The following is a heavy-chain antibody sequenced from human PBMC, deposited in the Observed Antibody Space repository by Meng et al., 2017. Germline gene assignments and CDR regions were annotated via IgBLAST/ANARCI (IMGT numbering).Heavy chain of an antibody. V-gene: IGHV7-4-1*02. CDR2: INTNTGNP. Sequence: ASVKVSCKASGYTFTSYAMNWVRQAPGQGLEWMGWINTNTGNPTYAQGFTGRFVFSLDTSVSTAYLQISSLKAEDTAVYYCAREGPGIAVAGRGDFDYWGQGTLVTVSS. J-gene: IGHJ4*02. CDR1: GYTFTSYA. CDR3: AREGPGIAVAGRGDFDY. D-gene: IGHD6-19*01.